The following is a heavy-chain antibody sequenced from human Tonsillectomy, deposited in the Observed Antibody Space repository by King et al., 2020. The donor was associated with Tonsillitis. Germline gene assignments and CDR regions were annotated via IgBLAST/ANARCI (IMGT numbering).Heavy chain of an antibody. CDR1: EYSFSNYW. J-gene: IGHJ4*02. Sequence: QLVQAGAEVKKPGESLKISFKGFEYSFSNYWIGWVRQMPGRGLEWMGSIYPDDCDTRYSPSFQNQVIISADKSINTAYLQWSSLEASDSAMYYCARESRDGYNFDYWGQGTLVTVS. V-gene: IGHV5-51*03. D-gene: IGHD5-24*01. CDR2: IYPDDCDT. CDR3: ARESRDGYNFDY.